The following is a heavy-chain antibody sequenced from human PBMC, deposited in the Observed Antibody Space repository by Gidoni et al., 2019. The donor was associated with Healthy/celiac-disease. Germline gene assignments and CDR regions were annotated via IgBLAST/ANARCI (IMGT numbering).Heavy chain of an antibody. CDR1: GFSLSTSGVG. D-gene: IGHD5-18*01. J-gene: IGHJ4*02. Sequence: QITLKESGPTLVKPTQTLTLTCTFSGFSLSTSGVGVGWIRQPPGKALEWLALIYWNDDKRYSPSLKSRLTITKDTSKNQVVLTMTNMDPVDTATYYCAHRPFSRGYSYKLGAFDYWGQGTLVTVSS. CDR3: AHRPFSRGYSYKLGAFDY. V-gene: IGHV2-5*01. CDR2: IYWNDDK.